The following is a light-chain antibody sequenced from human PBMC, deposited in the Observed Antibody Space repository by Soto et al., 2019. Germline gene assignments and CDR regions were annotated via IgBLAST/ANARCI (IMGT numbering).Light chain of an antibody. V-gene: IGLV2-8*01. CDR2: EVS. J-gene: IGLJ2*01. Sequence: QSALTQPPSASGSPGQSVTISCTGTSSDVGDYNYVSWYQHHPGKAPELIIYEVSKRPSGVPDRFSGSKSGNTASLTVSGLQAEDEADYYCSSYAGSNNFGVFGGGTALTV. CDR1: SSDVGDYNY. CDR3: SSYAGSNNFGV.